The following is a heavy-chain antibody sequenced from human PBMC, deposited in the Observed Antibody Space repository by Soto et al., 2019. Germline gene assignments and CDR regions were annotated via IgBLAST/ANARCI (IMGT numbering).Heavy chain of an antibody. D-gene: IGHD3-10*01. CDR1: GGSNSRSYW. Sequence: TETVSLTCAVSGGSNSRSYWWSWARQPPGKGLEWIGEIYHSGSANYNPSLKSRVTISVDKSKNPFSLKLSSVTAADTAVYYCARYDYGSGNDYNIDYWGQGILVTVSS. CDR3: ARYDYGSGNDYNIDY. CDR2: IYHSGSA. J-gene: IGHJ4*02. V-gene: IGHV4-4*02.